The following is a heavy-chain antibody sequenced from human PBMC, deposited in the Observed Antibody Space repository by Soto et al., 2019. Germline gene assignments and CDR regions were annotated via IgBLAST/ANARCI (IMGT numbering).Heavy chain of an antibody. Sequence: GGSLRLSCAASGFTFSSNAMAWVRQAPGKGLEWVSGIGSDNNAHYADSVKGRFTISRDNSKSTLYLLRNSLRAEDTAIYYCAKDILRWAFDIWGPGKMVTVSS. CDR1: GFTFSSNA. J-gene: IGHJ3*02. CDR2: IGSDNNA. V-gene: IGHV3-23*01. CDR3: AKDILRWAFDI.